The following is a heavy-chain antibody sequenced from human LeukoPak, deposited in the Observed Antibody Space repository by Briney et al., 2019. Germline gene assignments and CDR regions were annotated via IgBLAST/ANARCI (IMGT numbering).Heavy chain of an antibody. CDR2: ISGSGGTT. J-gene: IGHJ6*02. V-gene: IGHV3-23*01. CDR3: GKGGKVGAPSYYYFGMDV. D-gene: IGHD1-26*01. CDR1: GFTFSSYA. Sequence: PGGSLRLSCAASGFTFSSYAMSWVRQAPGKGLEWVSAISGSGGTTYYADSVKGRFTFSRDNYKNKLFLQMNSLRAEDTAIYYCGKGGKVGAPSYYYFGMDVWGQGTTVTVSS.